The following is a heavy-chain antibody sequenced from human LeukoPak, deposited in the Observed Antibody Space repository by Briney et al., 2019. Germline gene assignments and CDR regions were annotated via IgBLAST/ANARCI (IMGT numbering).Heavy chain of an antibody. CDR1: GYTFTSYD. J-gene: IGHJ6*03. CDR2: MNPNSGNT. V-gene: IGHV1-8*01. CDR3: ARGLPAATLGYYYYMDV. Sequence: ASVTVSFKASGYTFTSYDIHWVRQATGQGLEWMGWMNPNSGNTGYAQKFQGRVTMTRNTSISTAYMELSSLRSEDTAVYYCARGLPAATLGYYYYMDVWGKGTTVTVSS. D-gene: IGHD2-2*01.